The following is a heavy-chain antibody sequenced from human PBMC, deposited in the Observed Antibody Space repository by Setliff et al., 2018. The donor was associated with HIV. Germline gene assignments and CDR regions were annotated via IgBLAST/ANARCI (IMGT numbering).Heavy chain of an antibody. CDR1: GDTSSTYA. D-gene: IGHD3-10*01. V-gene: IGHV1-69*10. CDR3: AGPRGDEAFDI. J-gene: IGHJ3*02. CDR2: FIPILDIT. Sequence: SVKVSCKASGDTSSTYAINWVRQAPGQGLEWMGQFIPILDITNYAQKFQGGVTITADKSTDTMYMEMTSLTSEDTAVYYCAGPRGDEAFDIWGQGTMVTVSS.